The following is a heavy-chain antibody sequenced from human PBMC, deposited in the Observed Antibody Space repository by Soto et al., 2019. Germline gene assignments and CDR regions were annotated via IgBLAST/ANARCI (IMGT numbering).Heavy chain of an antibody. V-gene: IGHV3-7*01. CDR3: ARESRSGSYCYYYGMDV. J-gene: IGHJ6*02. CDR2: IKQDGSEK. Sequence: GGSLRLSCAASGFTFSSYWMSWVRQAPGKGLEWVANIKQDGSEKYYVDSVKGRFTISRDNAKNSLYLQMNSLRAEDTAVYYCARESRSGSYCYYYGMDVWGQGTTVTVSS. D-gene: IGHD1-26*01. CDR1: GFTFSSYW.